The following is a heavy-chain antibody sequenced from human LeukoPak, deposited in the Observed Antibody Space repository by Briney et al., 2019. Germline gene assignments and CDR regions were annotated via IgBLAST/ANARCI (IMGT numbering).Heavy chain of an antibody. D-gene: IGHD3-22*01. CDR3: AKDRLYDSSGYYYATRYYGMDV. CDR1: GFTFSSYA. Sequence: GGSLRLSCAASGFTFSSYAMSWVRQAPGKGLEWVSAISGSGGSTYYADSVKGRFTISRDNSKNTLYLQMNSLRAEDTAVYYCAKDRLYDSSGYYYATRYYGMDVWGQGTTVTVSS. V-gene: IGHV3-23*01. CDR2: ISGSGGST. J-gene: IGHJ6*02.